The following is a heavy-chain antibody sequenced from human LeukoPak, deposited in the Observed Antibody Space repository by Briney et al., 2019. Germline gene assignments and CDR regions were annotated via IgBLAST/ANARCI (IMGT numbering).Heavy chain of an antibody. D-gene: IGHD3-10*02. J-gene: IGHJ6*04. CDR1: GFTFSSYE. CDR2: ISSSGSTI. CDR3: AELGITMIGGV. V-gene: IGHV3-48*03. Sequence: GGSLRLSCAASGFTFSSYEMNWVRQAPGKGLEWVSYISSSGSTIYYADSVKGRFTISRDNAKNTLYLQMNSMRAEDTAVYYCAELGITMIGGVWGKGTTVPISS.